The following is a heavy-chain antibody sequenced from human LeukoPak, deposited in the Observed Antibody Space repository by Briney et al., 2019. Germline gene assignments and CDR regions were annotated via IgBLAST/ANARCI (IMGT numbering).Heavy chain of an antibody. CDR1: GFTFSDYY. CDR2: ISSSGSTI. CDR3: AREAYYYDSSDQEDAFDI. Sequence: PGGSLRLSCAASGFTFSDYYMSWIRQAPGKGLEWVSYISSSGSTIYYADSVKGRFTISRDNAKNSLYLQMNSLRAEDTALYYCAREAYYYDSSDQEDAFDIWGQGTMVTVSS. J-gene: IGHJ3*02. V-gene: IGHV3-11*01. D-gene: IGHD3-22*01.